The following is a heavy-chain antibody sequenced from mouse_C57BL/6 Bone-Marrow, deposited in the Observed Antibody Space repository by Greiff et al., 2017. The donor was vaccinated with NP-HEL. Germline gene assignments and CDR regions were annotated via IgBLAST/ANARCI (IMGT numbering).Heavy chain of an antibody. CDR3: TTGGRSPYAMDY. CDR1: GFNFKDDY. V-gene: IGHV14-4*01. Sequence: VQLQQSGAELVRPGASVKLSCTVSGFNFKDDYMHWVKQRPEQGLEWIGWIDPENGDTEYASKFQGKATITADTSSNTAYLQLSSLTSEDTAVYSCTTGGRSPYAMDYWGQGTSVTVSS. CDR2: IDPENGDT. J-gene: IGHJ4*01. D-gene: IGHD1-1*01.